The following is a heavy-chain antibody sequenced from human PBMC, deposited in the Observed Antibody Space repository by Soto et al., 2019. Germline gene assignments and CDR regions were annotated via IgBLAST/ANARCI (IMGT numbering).Heavy chain of an antibody. J-gene: IGHJ4*02. CDR1: GYTFTSYD. CDR3: XXXXXXXXD. CDR2: MXXNXGNT. Sequence: QVQLVQSGAEVKKPGASVKVSCKASGYTFTSYDIYWVRQATGQGLEWMGWMXXNXGNTGXXQKFQGRVTMTRNTXXXXXXXXXXXXXXXXXXXXXXXXXXXXXXDWGQGTLVTVSS. V-gene: IGHV1-8*01.